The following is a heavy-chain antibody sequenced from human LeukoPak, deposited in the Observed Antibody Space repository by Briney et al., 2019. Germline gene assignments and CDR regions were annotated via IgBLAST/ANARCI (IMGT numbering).Heavy chain of an antibody. CDR1: GFTLSSYG. CDR2: IWYDGSNK. Sequence: GGSLRLSCAASGFTLSSYGMHWVRQAPGKGLEWVTDIWYDGSNKYYADSVKGRFTISRDNSKNTLYLQMNSLRAEDTAVYYCARDGSGSYYISNWFDPWGQGTLVTVSS. V-gene: IGHV3-33*01. D-gene: IGHD3-10*01. J-gene: IGHJ5*02. CDR3: ARDGSGSYYISNWFDP.